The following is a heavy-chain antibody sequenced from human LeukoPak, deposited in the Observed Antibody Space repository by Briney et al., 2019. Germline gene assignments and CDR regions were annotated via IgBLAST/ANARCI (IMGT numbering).Heavy chain of an antibody. V-gene: IGHV3-23*01. CDR2: ISSSGGTT. CDR3: ARTGYSSSWFLHYYYYYYMDV. J-gene: IGHJ6*03. CDR1: GFTFSSYA. Sequence: PGGSLRLSCAASGFTFSSYAMSWVRQAPGKGLEWVSTISSSGGTTYYADSVKGRFTISRDDSENTLYLQMNSLRAEDTAVYYCARTGYSSSWFLHYYYYYYMDVWGKGTTVTISS. D-gene: IGHD6-13*01.